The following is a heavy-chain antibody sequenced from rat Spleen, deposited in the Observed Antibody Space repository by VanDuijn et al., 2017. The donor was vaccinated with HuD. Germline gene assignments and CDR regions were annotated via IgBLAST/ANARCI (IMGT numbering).Heavy chain of an antibody. CDR1: GYSITSNY. D-gene: IGHD1-10*01. J-gene: IGHJ2*01. V-gene: IGHV3-1*01. CDR3: ARRRGQVYNNYFDY. Sequence: EVQLQESGPGLVKPSQSLSLTCSVTGYSITSNYWGWIRKFPGNKMEWMGYISYSGSTSYNPSLKSRISITRDTSKNQFFLQLNSVTTDDTATYYCARRRGQVYNNYFDYWGQGVMVTVSS. CDR2: ISYSGST.